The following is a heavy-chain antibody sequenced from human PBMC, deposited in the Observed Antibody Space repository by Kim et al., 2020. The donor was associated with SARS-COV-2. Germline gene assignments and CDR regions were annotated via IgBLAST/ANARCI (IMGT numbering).Heavy chain of an antibody. Sequence: GESLKISCKGSGYSSTSYWISWVRQMPGKGLEWMGRIDPSDSYTNYSPSFQGHVTISADKSISTAYLQWSSLEASDTAMYYCARISGPGGYCSGGGCYANWFDPWGQGTLVTVSS. CDR1: GYSSTSYW. J-gene: IGHJ5*02. CDR2: IDPSDSYT. V-gene: IGHV5-10-1*01. CDR3: ARISGPGGYCSGGGCYANWFDP. D-gene: IGHD2-15*01.